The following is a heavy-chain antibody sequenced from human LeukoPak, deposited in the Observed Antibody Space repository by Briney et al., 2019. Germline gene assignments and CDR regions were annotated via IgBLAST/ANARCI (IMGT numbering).Heavy chain of an antibody. CDR3: ARDKDRYGAGPFDH. CDR1: GYRFTGYF. CDR2: INPDSGVT. V-gene: IGHV1-2*04. J-gene: IGHJ4*01. Sequence: GASVKVSCKADGYRFTGYFIHWLRQAPGQGLEWMGHINPDSGVTTYAQKFRGLVTLTGDTSISTAYMELNSLRSDDTATYYCARDKDRYGAGPFDHWGQGTLVIVSS. D-gene: IGHD3-10*01.